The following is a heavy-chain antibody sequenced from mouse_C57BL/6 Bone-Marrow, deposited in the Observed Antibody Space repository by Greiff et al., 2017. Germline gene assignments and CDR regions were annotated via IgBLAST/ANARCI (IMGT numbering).Heavy chain of an antibody. D-gene: IGHD1-1*01. CDR3: ASPHYYGSSYDYAMDY. J-gene: IGHJ4*01. Sequence: DVMLVESGGGLVQPGGSLSLSCAASGFTFTDYYMSWVRQPPGKALEWLGFIRNKANGYTTEYSASVKGRFTISRDNSQSILYLQMNALRAEDSATYYCASPHYYGSSYDYAMDYWGQGTSVTVSS. CDR1: GFTFTDYY. V-gene: IGHV7-3*01. CDR2: IRNKANGYTT.